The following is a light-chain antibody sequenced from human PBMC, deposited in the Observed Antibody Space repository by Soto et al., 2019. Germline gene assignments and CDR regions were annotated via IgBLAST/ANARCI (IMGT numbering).Light chain of an antibody. Sequence: EIVLTQSPVTLSLSPGERSILSCRASQSINNRYLAWYQQMPGRSPRLLIHGASSRAAGIPDRFSGSGSGTDFTLTINRLEPEDFAVYYCHHYDNSPPLTFGPGTTLDI. CDR1: QSINNRY. J-gene: IGKJ3*01. V-gene: IGKV3-20*01. CDR2: GAS. CDR3: HHYDNSPPLT.